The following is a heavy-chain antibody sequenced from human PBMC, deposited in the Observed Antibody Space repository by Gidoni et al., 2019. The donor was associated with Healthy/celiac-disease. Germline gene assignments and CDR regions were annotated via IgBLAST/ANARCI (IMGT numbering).Heavy chain of an antibody. CDR1: GSTFLNAW. V-gene: IGHV3-15*01. J-gene: IGHJ4*02. D-gene: IGHD3-22*01. Sequence: EGQLVESGGGLVKPGGSLRLACAAAGSTFLNAWMSWVRQAPGKGLEWVGRMKSKTDGGTTDYAAPVKGRFTISRDDSKNTLYLQMNSLKTEDTAVYYCTTGVWLPIDYWGQGTLVTVSS. CDR2: MKSKTDGGTT. CDR3: TTGVWLPIDY.